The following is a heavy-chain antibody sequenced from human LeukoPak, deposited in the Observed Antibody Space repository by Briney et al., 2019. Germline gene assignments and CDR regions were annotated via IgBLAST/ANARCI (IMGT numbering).Heavy chain of an antibody. CDR3: ARGYCSSTSCYTFDY. CDR2: IYTSGST. D-gene: IGHD2-2*02. J-gene: IGHJ4*02. V-gene: IGHV4-4*07. Sequence: IYTSGSTNYNPSLKSRVTMSVDTSKNQFSLKLSSVTAADTAVYYCARGYCSSTSCYTFDYWGQGTLVTVSS.